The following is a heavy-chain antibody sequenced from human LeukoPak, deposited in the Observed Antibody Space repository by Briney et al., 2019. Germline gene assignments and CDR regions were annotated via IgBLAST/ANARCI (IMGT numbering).Heavy chain of an antibody. V-gene: IGHV1-18*01. Sequence: ASVKVSCKASGGTFSSYAISWVRQAPGQGLEWMGWISAYNGNTNYAQKLQGRVTMTTDTSTSTAYMELRSLRSDDTAVYYCARARIVGATRWFDPWGQGTLVTVSS. CDR2: ISAYNGNT. J-gene: IGHJ5*02. D-gene: IGHD1-26*01. CDR3: ARARIVGATRWFDP. CDR1: GGTFSSYA.